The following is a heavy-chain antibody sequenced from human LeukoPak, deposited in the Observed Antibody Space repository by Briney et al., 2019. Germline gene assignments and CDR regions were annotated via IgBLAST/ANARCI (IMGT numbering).Heavy chain of an antibody. V-gene: IGHV1-69*13. J-gene: IGHJ4*02. D-gene: IGHD4-17*01. CDR1: GGTFSSYA. Sequence: ASVKVSCKASGGTFSSYAISWVRQAPGQGLEWMGGIIPIFGTANYAQKFQGRVTITADESTSTAYMELSSLRSEDTAVYYCARDPHSYPGDLGGYWGQGTLVTVSS. CDR2: IIPIFGTA. CDR3: ARDPHSYPGDLGGY.